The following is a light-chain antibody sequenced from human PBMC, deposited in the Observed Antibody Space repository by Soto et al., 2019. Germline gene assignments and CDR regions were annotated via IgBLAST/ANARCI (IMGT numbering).Light chain of an antibody. CDR2: GAS. CDR1: QSVTSSY. J-gene: IGKJ2*03. Sequence: VLTQSPGTLSLSPGERATLSCRASQSVTSSYLARYQQKPGQAPSLLIYGASNSAAGIPDRFSGSGSGTDFTLTISRLEPDDFAVYVCQQYGSSPFSFGQGTKVEIK. V-gene: IGKV3-20*01. CDR3: QQYGSSPFS.